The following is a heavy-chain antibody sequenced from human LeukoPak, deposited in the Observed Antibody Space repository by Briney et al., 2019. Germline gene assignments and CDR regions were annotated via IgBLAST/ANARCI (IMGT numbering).Heavy chain of an antibody. CDR3: ARAYGAYYYYYMDV. CDR2: MNPNSGNT. CDR1: GYTFTSYD. Sequence: ASVKVSCKASGYTFTSYDINWVRQATGQGLEWMGWMNPNSGNTGYAQKFQGRVTMTKNTSISTAYMELSSLRSEDTAVYYCARAYGAYYYYYMDVWGKGTTVTVSS. V-gene: IGHV1-8*01. D-gene: IGHD4-17*01. J-gene: IGHJ6*03.